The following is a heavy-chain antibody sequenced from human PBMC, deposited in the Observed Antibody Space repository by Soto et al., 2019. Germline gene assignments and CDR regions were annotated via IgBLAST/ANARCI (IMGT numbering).Heavy chain of an antibody. CDR1: GFTFSSYG. V-gene: IGHV3-48*02. CDR3: ARDSASYSSSSGSYWYFDL. CDR2: ISTGSATI. Sequence: EVQLVESGGGLVQPGGSLRLSCAASGFTFSSYGMNWVRQTPGKGLEWVSYISTGSATIYYAESVKGRLTTSRDNAKNSLNLQMDSLRDEDTAVYFCARDSASYSSSSGSYWYFDLWGRGTLVTVSS. J-gene: IGHJ2*01. D-gene: IGHD6-6*01.